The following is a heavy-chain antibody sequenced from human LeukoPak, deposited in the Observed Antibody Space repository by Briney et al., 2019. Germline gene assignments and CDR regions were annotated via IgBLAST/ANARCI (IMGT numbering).Heavy chain of an antibody. D-gene: IGHD6-13*01. CDR3: ARPPGIAAAWFDP. CDR1: GGSISSSSYN. Sequence: SETLSLTCTVSGGSISSSSYNWGWSRQPPGKGLEWIGSIDYSGNTYSNPSLKSRAIISVDTSKNQFSLKLSSVTATDTAVYYCARPPGIAAAWFDPWGQGTLVTVSS. J-gene: IGHJ5*02. V-gene: IGHV4-39*01. CDR2: IDYSGNT.